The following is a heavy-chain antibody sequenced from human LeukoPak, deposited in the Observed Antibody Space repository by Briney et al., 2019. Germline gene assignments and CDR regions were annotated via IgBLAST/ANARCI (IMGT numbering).Heavy chain of an antibody. CDR1: GASISSGSNY. V-gene: IGHV4-39*07. CDR3: AREDSGSYYNFYYFYMDV. CDR2: IYSSGST. Sequence: PSETLSLTCSVSGASISSGSNYWGWIRQPPGKTLEWIGSIYSSGSTYYNPSLKSRVIIIIDTPKNHFSLTLSSVTAADTAVYYCAREDSGSYYNFYYFYMDVWGKGTTVTISS. D-gene: IGHD3-10*01. J-gene: IGHJ6*03.